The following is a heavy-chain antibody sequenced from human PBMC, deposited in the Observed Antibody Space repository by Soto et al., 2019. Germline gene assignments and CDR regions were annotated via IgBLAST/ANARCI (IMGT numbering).Heavy chain of an antibody. CDR1: GASISPNY. V-gene: IGHV4-59*08. CDR2: IYFAGTT. Sequence: SETLSLTCTVSGASISPNYWSWIRQPPGKGLEWIGYIYFAGTTTYNPSLRSRVSMSVDTSANHFSLNLTSVTAADTAIYYCARLGAFFQALDSWGQGTLVTVSS. CDR3: ARLGAFFQALDS. D-gene: IGHD3-16*01. J-gene: IGHJ4*02.